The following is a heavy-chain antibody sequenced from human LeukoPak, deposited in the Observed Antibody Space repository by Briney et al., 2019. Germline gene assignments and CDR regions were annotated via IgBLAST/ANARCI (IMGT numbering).Heavy chain of an antibody. V-gene: IGHV4-31*03. CDR2: IYYSGST. CDR1: GGSISSGGYY. Sequence: ASETLSLTCTVSGGSISSGGYYWRWIRQHPGKGLEWIGYIYYSGSTYYNPSLKSRVTISVDTSKNQFSLKLSSVTAADTAVYYCASSYYDFWSGYWAFDYWGQGTLVTVSS. CDR3: ASSYYDFWSGYWAFDY. D-gene: IGHD3-3*01. J-gene: IGHJ4*02.